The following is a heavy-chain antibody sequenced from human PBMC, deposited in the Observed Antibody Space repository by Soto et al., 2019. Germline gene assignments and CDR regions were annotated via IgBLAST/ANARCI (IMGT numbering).Heavy chain of an antibody. CDR2: TNPNSGGT. CDR1: GYTVTGYY. CDR3: ARDRPPTLINGTTMSPKIYGMDV. Sequence: ASVKVASKASGYTVTGYYLHSLRQSPGPGLEWMGWTNPNSGGTNYAQKLQGWVTMTRDTSISTAYMELSRLRSDDTAVYYCARDRPPTLINGTTMSPKIYGMDVWGQGTTVTVSS. J-gene: IGHJ6*02. D-gene: IGHD1-7*01. V-gene: IGHV1-2*04.